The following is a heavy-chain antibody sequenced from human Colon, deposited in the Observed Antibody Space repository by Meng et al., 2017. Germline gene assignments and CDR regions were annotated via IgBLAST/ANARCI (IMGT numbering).Heavy chain of an antibody. CDR1: GGSMNNNYYY. CDR2: IDYRGTS. Sequence: QVQLQQSGPGLVKPPETLSLTCIVSGGSMNNNYYYWGWLRQSPGKGLEWIGSIDYRGTSYYNPSLKSRVTVSIDTSKSQFSLKLTSVTAADTAVYYCVRSSGWVRTGFDPWGQGTLVTVSS. CDR3: VRSSGWVRTGFDP. V-gene: IGHV4-39*01. J-gene: IGHJ5*02. D-gene: IGHD6-19*01.